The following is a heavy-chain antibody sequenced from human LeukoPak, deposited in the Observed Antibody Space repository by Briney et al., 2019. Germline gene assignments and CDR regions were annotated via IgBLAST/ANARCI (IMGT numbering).Heavy chain of an antibody. CDR2: ISSSSSYI. CDR3: ASPRIEYDSSIA. J-gene: IGHJ3*01. CDR1: GFTFSSYS. Sequence: GGSLRLSCAASGFTFSSYSMNWVRQAPGKGLEWVSSISSSSSYIYYADSVKGRFTISRDNAKNSLYLQMNSLRAEDTAVYYCASPRIEYDSSIAWGQGTMATVSS. V-gene: IGHV3-21*01. D-gene: IGHD3-22*01.